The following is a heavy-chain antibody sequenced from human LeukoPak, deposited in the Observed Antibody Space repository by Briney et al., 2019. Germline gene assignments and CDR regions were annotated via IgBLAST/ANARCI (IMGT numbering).Heavy chain of an antibody. CDR2: ISWNSDNV. V-gene: IGHV3-9*01. CDR3: AKLSGSSTTVTTTFDY. J-gene: IGHJ4*02. CDR1: GFSFDDYA. Sequence: PGGSLRLSCAASGFSFDDYAMHWVRQAPGKGLEWVSGISWNSDNVGYADSVKGRFTISRDNAKNSLYLQMNSLRTEDTALYYCAKLSGSSTTVTTTFDYWGQGTLVTVSS. D-gene: IGHD4-17*01.